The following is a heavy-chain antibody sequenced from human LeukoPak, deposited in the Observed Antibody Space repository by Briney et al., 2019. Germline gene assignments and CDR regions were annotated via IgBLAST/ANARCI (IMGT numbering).Heavy chain of an antibody. CDR3: ARFKRGYSYGYVNSFDY. D-gene: IGHD5-18*01. J-gene: IGHJ4*02. CDR2: IYYSGST. CDR1: GGSISSYY. V-gene: IGHV4-59*08. Sequence: SETLSLTCTVSGGSISSYYWSWIRQPPGKGLEWIGYIYYSGSTNYNPSLKSRVTISVDTSKNQFSPKLSSVTAADTAVYYCARFKRGYSYGYVNSFDYWGQGTLVTVSS.